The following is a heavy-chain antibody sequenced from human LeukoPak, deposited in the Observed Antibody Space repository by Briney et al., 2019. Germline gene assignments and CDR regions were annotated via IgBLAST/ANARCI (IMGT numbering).Heavy chain of an antibody. D-gene: IGHD1-26*01. V-gene: IGHV3-7*03. Sequence: GGSLGLSCAASGFTFSGRWMSWLRQAPGKGLEWVANINQDGTDKYYVDSVKGRFTISRDNAKNSLYLQMNSLRAEDTAVYYCAREIVGTHKSRFDPWGQGTLVTVSS. CDR2: INQDGTDK. CDR3: AREIVGTHKSRFDP. CDR1: GFTFSGRW. J-gene: IGHJ5*02.